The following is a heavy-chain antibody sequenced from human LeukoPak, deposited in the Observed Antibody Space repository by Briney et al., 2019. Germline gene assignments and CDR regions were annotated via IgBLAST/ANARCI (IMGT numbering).Heavy chain of an antibody. D-gene: IGHD1-1*01. CDR2: ISWNSGTI. CDR3: ARDERRYYYYYYYMDV. V-gene: IGHV3-9*01. Sequence: GGSLRLSCAASGFTFDDYAMHWVRQAPGKGLEWVSGISWNSGTIDYADSVKGRFTISRDNAKNSLYLQMNSLRAEDTAVYYCARDERRYYYYYYYMDVWGKGTTVTVSS. CDR1: GFTFDDYA. J-gene: IGHJ6*03.